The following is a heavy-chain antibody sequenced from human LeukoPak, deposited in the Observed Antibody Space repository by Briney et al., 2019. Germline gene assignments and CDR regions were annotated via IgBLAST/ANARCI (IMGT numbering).Heavy chain of an antibody. D-gene: IGHD3-3*01. J-gene: IGHJ6*03. CDR2: IYTSGST. Sequence: SETLSLTCTVSGGSISSTSYYWGWIRQPPGKGLEWIGRIYTSGSTNYNPSLKSRVTMSVDTSKNQFSLKLSSVTAADTAVYYCARSLAIFGVVIHYYMDVWGKGTTVTVSS. CDR1: GGSISSTSYY. V-gene: IGHV4-61*05. CDR3: ARSLAIFGVVIHYYMDV.